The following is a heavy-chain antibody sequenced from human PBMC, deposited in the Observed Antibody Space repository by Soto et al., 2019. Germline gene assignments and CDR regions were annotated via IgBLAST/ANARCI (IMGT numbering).Heavy chain of an antibody. Sequence: GGSLRLSCAASGFTFSSYAMHWVRQAPGKGLEYVSAISSNGGSTYYANSVKGRFTISRDNSKNTLYLQMGSLRAEDMAVYYCARDGRGDYWKGDFDYWGQGTLVTVSS. CDR1: GFTFSSYA. J-gene: IGHJ4*02. V-gene: IGHV3-64*01. CDR3: ARDGRGDYWKGDFDY. D-gene: IGHD1-1*01. CDR2: ISSNGGST.